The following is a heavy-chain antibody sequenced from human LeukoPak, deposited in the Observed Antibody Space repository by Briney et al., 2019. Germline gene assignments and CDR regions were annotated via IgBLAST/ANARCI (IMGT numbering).Heavy chain of an antibody. CDR3: AREGAEYYNILTGPFDY. V-gene: IGHV4-39*07. J-gene: IGHJ4*02. CDR2: IYYSGNT. D-gene: IGHD3-9*01. CDR1: GGSISSSNYY. Sequence: PSETLSLTCTVSGGSISSSNYYWGWIRQPPGKGLEWIGSIYYSGNTYYNPSLKSRVTISLDTFKNQFSLKLSSVTAADTAVYYCAREGAEYYNILTGPFDYWGQGSLVTVSS.